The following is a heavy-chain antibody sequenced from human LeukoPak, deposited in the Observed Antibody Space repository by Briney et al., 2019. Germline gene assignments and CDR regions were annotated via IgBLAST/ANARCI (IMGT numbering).Heavy chain of an antibody. Sequence: PGGSLRLSCAASGFTFSSYAMSWVRQAPGKGLEWVSAISGSGGSTYYADSVKGRFTISRDNSKNTLYLQMNSLRAEDTAVYYCAKDGGGPIDNIDAFDIWGQGTMVTVSS. CDR3: AKDGGGPIDNIDAFDI. CDR2: ISGSGGST. CDR1: GFTFSSYA. V-gene: IGHV3-23*01. D-gene: IGHD3-16*01. J-gene: IGHJ3*02.